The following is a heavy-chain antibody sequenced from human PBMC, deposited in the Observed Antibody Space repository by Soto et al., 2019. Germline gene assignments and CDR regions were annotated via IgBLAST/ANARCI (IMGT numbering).Heavy chain of an antibody. CDR3: PGGGCYWYCDL. V-gene: IGHV4-30-4*01. CDR2: IYYSGST. CDR1: GGSISSGDYY. J-gene: IGHJ2*01. D-gene: IGHD2-8*01. Sequence: QVQLQESGPGLVKPSQTLSLTCTVSGGSISSGDYYWSWIRQPPGKGLEWIGYIYYSGSTYYNPSLTIRVTVSVATSKNQFSLKLSSVTAAATAVYYCPGGGCYWYCDLGGRVTLVTVSS.